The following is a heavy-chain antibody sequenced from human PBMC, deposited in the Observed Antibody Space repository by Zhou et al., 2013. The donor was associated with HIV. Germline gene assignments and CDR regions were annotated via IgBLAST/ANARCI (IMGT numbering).Heavy chain of an antibody. CDR3: ARDRHNGYCFDP. CDR1: GYNFTDYY. Sequence: QVQLVQSGAELKKPGASVKVSCKASGYNFTDYYMHWVRQAPGQGLEWMGWITPKSGGTKYAQSFQGRVTMTRDTSISTVYMELSRLRSDDSAVYYCARDRHNGYCFDPWGQGTLVSVSS. J-gene: IGHJ5*02. V-gene: IGHV1-2*02. CDR2: ITPKSGGT. D-gene: IGHD2-2*03.